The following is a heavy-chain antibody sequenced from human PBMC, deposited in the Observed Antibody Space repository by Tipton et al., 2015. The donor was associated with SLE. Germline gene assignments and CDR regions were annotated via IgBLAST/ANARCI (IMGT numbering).Heavy chain of an antibody. Sequence: SLRLSCAASGFTFSTYGMHWVRQAPGKGLEWLSFITSTTGTIYYADSVEGRFTISRDNAKKSLLLQMSSLRVEDTAVYYCARGIAVWGQGTLVTVSS. CDR1: GFTFSTYG. CDR3: ARGIAV. V-gene: IGHV3-48*01. CDR2: ITSTTGTI. J-gene: IGHJ4*02. D-gene: IGHD6-19*01.